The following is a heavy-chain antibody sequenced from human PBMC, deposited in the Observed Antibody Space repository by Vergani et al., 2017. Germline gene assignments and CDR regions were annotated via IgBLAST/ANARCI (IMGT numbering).Heavy chain of an antibody. J-gene: IGHJ4*02. V-gene: IGHV4-59*01. CDR1: GGSISNYY. CDR3: ARDIAAAGIWDY. D-gene: IGHD6-13*01. Sequence: QVQLQESGPGLVKPSETLSLTCGVSGGSISNYYWNWIRQPPGKGLEWIGYIYHSGSADYNPSLKSRVTISVDTSKNQFSLKLSSVTAADTAVYYCARDIAAAGIWDYWGQGTLVTVSS. CDR2: IYHSGSA.